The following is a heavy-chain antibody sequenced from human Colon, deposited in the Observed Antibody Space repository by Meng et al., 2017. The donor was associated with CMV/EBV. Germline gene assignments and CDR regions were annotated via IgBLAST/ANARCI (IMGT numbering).Heavy chain of an antibody. J-gene: IGHJ6*02. D-gene: IGHD4-23*01. V-gene: IGHV1-24*01. CDR3: ATVGGNSGSYNHGMDV. Sequence: ASVKVSCKAPGHSVSELSIHWVRQAPGKGLEWVGGFDAEEGERVYAQKFRGRVIMTEDTFTNTAYMQLSSLRSEDTAVYYCATVGGNSGSYNHGMDVWGQGTTVTVSS. CDR2: FDAEEGER. CDR1: GHSVSELS.